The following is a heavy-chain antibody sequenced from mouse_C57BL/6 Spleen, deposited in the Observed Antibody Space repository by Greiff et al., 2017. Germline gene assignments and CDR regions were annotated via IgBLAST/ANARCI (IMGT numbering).Heavy chain of an antibody. CDR2: IYPGSGST. Sequence: VQLQQPGAELVKPGASVKMSCKASGYTFTSYWITWVKQRPGQGLEWIGDIYPGSGSTNYNEKFKSKATLTVDTSSSTAYMQLSSLTSEDSAVYYCAREGYYGSSEYFDYWGQGTTLTVSS. J-gene: IGHJ2*01. CDR1: GYTFTSYW. D-gene: IGHD1-1*01. CDR3: AREGYYGSSEYFDY. V-gene: IGHV1-55*01.